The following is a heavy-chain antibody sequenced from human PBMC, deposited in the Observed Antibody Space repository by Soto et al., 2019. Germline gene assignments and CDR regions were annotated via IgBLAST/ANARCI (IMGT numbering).Heavy chain of an antibody. CDR2: ISYDGSNK. V-gene: IGHV3-30-3*01. CDR1: GFTFSNYA. Sequence: QVQLVESGGGVVQPGRSLRLSCAASGFTFSNYAMHWVRQAPGKGLEWVAVISYDGSNKYYADSVKGRFTISRDNSKNTLYLQMNSRRAEDTAVYYCARDRTARAACFDYWGQGNLVTVSS. CDR3: ARDRTARAACFDY. J-gene: IGHJ4*02. D-gene: IGHD4-17*01.